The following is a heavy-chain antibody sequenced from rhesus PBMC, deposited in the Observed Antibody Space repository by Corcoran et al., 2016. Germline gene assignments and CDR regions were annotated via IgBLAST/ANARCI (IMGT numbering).Heavy chain of an antibody. CDR1: GGSVSSSNW. CDR2: ISSSGGST. D-gene: IGHD2-15*01. V-gene: IGHV4-57*01. J-gene: IGHJ4*01. CDR3: ARDIRLTY. Sequence: QLQLQESGPGLVKPSETLSLTCAVSGGSVSSSNWWSWIRQPPGKGLEWIGRISSSGGSTSYNPSPTSRVTSATDTSKNQFSLKVSSVAAADTAVYYCARDIRLTYWGQGVLVTVSS.